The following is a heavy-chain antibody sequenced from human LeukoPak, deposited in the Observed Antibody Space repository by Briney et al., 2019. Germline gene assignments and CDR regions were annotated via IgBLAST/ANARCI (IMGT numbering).Heavy chain of an antibody. Sequence: SQTLSLTCTVSGGSISSGSYYWSWIRQPAGKGLEWIGRIYTSGSTNYNPSLKSRVTISVDTSKNQFSLKLSSVTAADTAVYYCARSKLSYSYGHLDYWGQGTLVTVSS. CDR2: IYTSGST. D-gene: IGHD5-18*01. V-gene: IGHV4-61*02. J-gene: IGHJ4*02. CDR1: GGSISSGSYY. CDR3: ARSKLSYSYGHLDY.